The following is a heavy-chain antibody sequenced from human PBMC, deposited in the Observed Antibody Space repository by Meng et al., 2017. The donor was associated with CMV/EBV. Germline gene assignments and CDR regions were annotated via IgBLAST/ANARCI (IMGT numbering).Heavy chain of an antibody. CDR2: ISGSGGST. J-gene: IGHJ5*02. D-gene: IGHD2-2*01. CDR3: AKEAYCSSTSCYPLT. V-gene: IGHV3-23*01. Sequence: GESLKISCAASGFTFSSYWMSWVRQAPGKGLEWVSAISGSGGSTYYADSVKGRFTISRDNSKNTLYLQMNSLRAEDTAVYYCAKEAYCSSTSCYPLTWGQGTLVTVSS. CDR1: GFTFSSYW.